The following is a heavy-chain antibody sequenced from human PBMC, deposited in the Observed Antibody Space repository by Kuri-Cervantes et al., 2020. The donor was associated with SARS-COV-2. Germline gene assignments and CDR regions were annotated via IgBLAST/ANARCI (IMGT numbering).Heavy chain of an antibody. CDR1: GYTFTSYG. CDR3: ARGGSPRPVDY. Sequence: ASVKVSCKASGYTFTSYGISWVRQAPGQGLEWMGWISAHSGNTKYAQKFQGRLTMTTDTSTSTAYMEVRSLRSDDTAVYFCARGGSPRPVDYWGQGTLVTVSS. J-gene: IGHJ4*02. V-gene: IGHV1-18*01. CDR2: ISAHSGNT. D-gene: IGHD1-26*01.